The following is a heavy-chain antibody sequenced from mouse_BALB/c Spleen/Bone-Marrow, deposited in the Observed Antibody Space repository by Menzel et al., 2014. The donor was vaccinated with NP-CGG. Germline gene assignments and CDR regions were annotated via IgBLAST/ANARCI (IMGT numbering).Heavy chain of an antibody. CDR2: IDPANGNT. CDR3: ATMITDWYFDV. D-gene: IGHD2-4*01. V-gene: IGHV14-3*02. J-gene: IGHJ1*01. CDR1: GFNIXDTY. Sequence: VQLQHSGAELVKPGASVKLSCTASGFNIXDTYMHWVKQRPEQGLEWIGRIDPANGNTKYDPKFQGKATITADTSSNTAYLQLSSLTSEDTAVYYCATMITDWYFDVWGAGTTVTVPS.